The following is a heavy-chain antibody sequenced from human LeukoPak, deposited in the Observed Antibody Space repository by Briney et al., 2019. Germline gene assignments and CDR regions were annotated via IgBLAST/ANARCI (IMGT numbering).Heavy chain of an antibody. Sequence: PGGSLRLSCAASGFTFSSYGMHWVRQAPGKGLEWVAVIWYDGSNKYYADSVKGRFTISRDNSKNTLYLQMNSLRAEDTAVYYCARRHNGDYGPGFMEYWSQGTLVTVSS. CDR2: IWYDGSNK. CDR1: GFTFSSYG. J-gene: IGHJ4*02. CDR3: ARRHNGDYGPGFMEY. V-gene: IGHV3-33*01. D-gene: IGHD4-17*01.